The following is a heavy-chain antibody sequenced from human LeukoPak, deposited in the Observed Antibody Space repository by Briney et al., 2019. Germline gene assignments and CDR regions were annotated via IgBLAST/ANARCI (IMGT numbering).Heavy chain of an antibody. D-gene: IGHD4-23*01. Sequence: GGSLRLSCEASGLTFNKYWMTWVRQAPGKGLEWVANIKQDGSEKNYVDSVKGRFTISRDNAKNSLSLRMNSLRAEDTAVYYCARDQRWRFNFDSWGQGILVTVSS. CDR2: IKQDGSEK. CDR3: ARDQRWRFNFDS. V-gene: IGHV3-7*01. J-gene: IGHJ4*02. CDR1: GLTFNKYW.